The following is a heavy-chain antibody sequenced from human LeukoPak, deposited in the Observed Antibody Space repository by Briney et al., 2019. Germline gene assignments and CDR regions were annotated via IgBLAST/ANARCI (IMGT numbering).Heavy chain of an antibody. Sequence: GGSLKISFHGSGYLFTSYWIGWVRPMPGKGLEWVGIIYPGDSDTRYSPSFQGQVTISADKSISTAYLQWSSLKASDTAMYYCARQPTYDRGDYWGQGTLVTVSS. V-gene: IGHV5-51*01. CDR2: IYPGDSDT. CDR1: GYLFTSYW. CDR3: ARQPTYDRGDY. D-gene: IGHD5-12*01. J-gene: IGHJ4*02.